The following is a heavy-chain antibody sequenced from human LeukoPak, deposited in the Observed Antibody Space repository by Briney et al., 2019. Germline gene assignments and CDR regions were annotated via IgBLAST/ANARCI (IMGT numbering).Heavy chain of an antibody. CDR3: ARGVPYFDPSGDIYIDAFDI. CDR1: GVSINDYY. D-gene: IGHD2-15*01. J-gene: IGHJ3*02. V-gene: IGHV4-59*01. Sequence: PSETLSLTCTVSGVSINDYYWTWSRQTPGKRLEWLGYIHSNGNTSYSPSLKRRVIMSVDTSKNHCSLRLSSVTTADTAVYYCARGVPYFDPSGDIYIDAFDIWGQGTMVTVSS. CDR2: IHSNGNT.